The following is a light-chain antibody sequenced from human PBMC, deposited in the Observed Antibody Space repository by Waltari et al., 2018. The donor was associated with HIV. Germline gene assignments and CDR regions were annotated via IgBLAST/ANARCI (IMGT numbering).Light chain of an antibody. J-gene: IGLJ2*01. CDR3: QSYDSSVNGLVI. Sequence: QSVLTQPPSVSGAPGQRVNISCTGSNSNLGARYAVHWYQQFPGASPTLILSGNKIRPSGVPDRFSGSKSGTSASLAITGLQADDEADYYCQSYDSSVNGLVIFGGGTKLTVL. CDR1: NSNLGARYA. V-gene: IGLV1-40*01. CDR2: GNK.